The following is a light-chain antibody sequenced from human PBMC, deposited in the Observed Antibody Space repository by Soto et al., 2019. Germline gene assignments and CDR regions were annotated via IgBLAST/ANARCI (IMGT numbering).Light chain of an antibody. CDR2: DAS. CDR3: QQYDNLHPT. CDR1: QDISNY. V-gene: IGKV1-33*01. J-gene: IGKJ1*01. Sequence: DIQMTQSPSSLSASVGDRVTITCQASQDISNYLNWYQQKPGKAPKLLIYDASNLETGVPSRFSGSRSGTDFTFTISSLQPEDIATYYCQQYDNLHPTFGQGTKVEIK.